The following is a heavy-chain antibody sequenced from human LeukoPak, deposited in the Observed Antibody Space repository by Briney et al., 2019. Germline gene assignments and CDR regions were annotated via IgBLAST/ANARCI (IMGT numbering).Heavy chain of an antibody. J-gene: IGHJ3*02. CDR2: IYHSGST. Sequence: SETLSLTCAVSGYSISSGYYWGWIRQPPGKGLEWIRSIYHSGSTYYNPSLKSRVTISVDTSKNQFSLKLSSVTAADTAVYYCARIGYCSSTSCYGAFDIWGQGTMVTVSS. CDR3: ARIGYCSSTSCYGAFDI. CDR1: GYSISSGYY. V-gene: IGHV4-38-2*01. D-gene: IGHD2-2*01.